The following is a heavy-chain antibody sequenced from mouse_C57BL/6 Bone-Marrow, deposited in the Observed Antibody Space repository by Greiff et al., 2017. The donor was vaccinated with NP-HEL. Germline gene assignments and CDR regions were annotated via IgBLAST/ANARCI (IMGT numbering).Heavy chain of an antibody. J-gene: IGHJ4*01. CDR1: GYTFTDYY. CDR3: ARGDYYGSSPYYAMDY. CDR2: INPNNGGT. V-gene: IGHV1-26*01. D-gene: IGHD1-1*01. Sequence: EVMLVESGPELVKPGASVKISCKASGYTFTDYYMNWVKQSHGKSLEWIGDINPNNGGTSYNQKFKGKATLTVDKSSSTAYMELRSLTSEDSAVYYCARGDYYGSSPYYAMDYWGQGTSVTVSS.